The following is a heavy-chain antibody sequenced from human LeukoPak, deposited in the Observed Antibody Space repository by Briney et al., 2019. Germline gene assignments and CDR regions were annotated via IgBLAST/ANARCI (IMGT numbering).Heavy chain of an antibody. D-gene: IGHD4-17*01. CDR3: ARDSYGDYDYYYYMDV. CDR2: INSDGSST. V-gene: IGHV3-74*01. J-gene: IGHJ6*03. Sequence: PGGSLRLSCAASGFTFSSYWMHWVRQAPGKGLVWVSRINSDGSSTSYADSVKGRFTISRDNAKNTLYLQMNSLRAEDTAVYYCARDSYGDYDYYYYMDVWGKGTTVTISS. CDR1: GFTFSSYW.